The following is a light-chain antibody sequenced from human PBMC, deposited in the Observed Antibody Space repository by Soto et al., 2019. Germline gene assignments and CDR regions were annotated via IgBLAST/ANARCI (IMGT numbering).Light chain of an antibody. Sequence: QSALTQPASVSGSPGQSITISCTGTSSYVGGYSYVSWYQQHPGKAPKLMIYDVSNRPSGVSNRFSGSKSGNTASLTISGLQAEDEADYYCSSYTSSSTPLFGGGTQLTVL. J-gene: IGLJ2*01. CDR2: DVS. CDR1: SSYVGGYSY. CDR3: SSYTSSSTPL. V-gene: IGLV2-14*01.